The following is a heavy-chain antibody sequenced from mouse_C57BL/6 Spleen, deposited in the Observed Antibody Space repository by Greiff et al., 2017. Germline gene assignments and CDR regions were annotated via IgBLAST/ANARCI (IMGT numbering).Heavy chain of an antibody. CDR3: ARHGFDY. CDR2: ISNGGGST. CDR1: GFTFSDYY. V-gene: IGHV5-12*01. J-gene: IGHJ2*01. Sequence: EVKVVESGGGLVQPGGSLKLSCAASGFTFSDYYMYWVRQTPEKRLEWVAYISNGGGSTYYPDTVKGRFTISRDNAKNTLYLQMSRLKSEDTAMYYRARHGFDYWGQGTTLTVSS.